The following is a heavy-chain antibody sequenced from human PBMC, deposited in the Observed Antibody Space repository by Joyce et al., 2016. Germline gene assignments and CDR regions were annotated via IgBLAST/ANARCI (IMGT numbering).Heavy chain of an antibody. CDR2: IFYGGST. D-gene: IGHD3-3*01. CDR1: GASISSYY. J-gene: IGHJ3*02. V-gene: IGHV4-59*01. Sequence: QVQLLESGPGLVKPSETLSLTCTVSGASISSYYWSWIRQPPGKGLEWIGCIFYGGSTNNNPSLKSRVTRSVDTSKNHFSLNLNSVTAADTAVYYCARDEGGFGVPQAFDIWGQGTMVTVSS. CDR3: ARDEGGFGVPQAFDI.